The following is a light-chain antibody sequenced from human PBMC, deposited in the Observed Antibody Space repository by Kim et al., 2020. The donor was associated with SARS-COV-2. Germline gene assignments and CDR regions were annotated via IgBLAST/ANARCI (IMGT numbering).Light chain of an antibody. J-gene: IGLJ3*02. CDR2: DVT. Sequence: GQSITISCTGTNSDVGNHNYVSWYQQYPGKAPKLMIYDVTKRSSGVSNRFSGSKSGNTASLTISGLQAEDEADYYCNSYTSSTTWVFGGGTKLTVL. V-gene: IGLV2-14*04. CDR1: NSDVGNHNY. CDR3: NSYTSSTTWV.